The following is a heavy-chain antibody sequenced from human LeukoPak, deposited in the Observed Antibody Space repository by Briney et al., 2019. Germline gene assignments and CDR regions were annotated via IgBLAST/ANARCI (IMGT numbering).Heavy chain of an antibody. CDR1: GYTFTTYA. J-gene: IGHJ4*02. Sequence: ASVKVSCKASGYTFTTYAMNWVRQAPGQRLEWMGWINTNTGNPTYAQGFTGRFVFSLDTSASTAYLQISSLKAEDTAVYYCARGRGAVAGTGNTYYFDYWGQGTLATVSS. D-gene: IGHD6-19*01. CDR2: INTNTGNP. CDR3: ARGRGAVAGTGNTYYFDY. V-gene: IGHV7-4-1*02.